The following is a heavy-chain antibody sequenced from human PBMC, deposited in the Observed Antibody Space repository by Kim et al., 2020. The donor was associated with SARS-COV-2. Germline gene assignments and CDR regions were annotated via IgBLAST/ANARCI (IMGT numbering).Heavy chain of an antibody. D-gene: IGHD1-26*01. CDR2: SEK. J-gene: IGHJ4*02. Sequence: SEKYYAESGKSQFTISRDNAEKSLSLQMNSLRAEDTAIYYCARGSVNLLLWGQGNLVAVSS. CDR3: ARGSVNLLL. V-gene: IGHV3-7*01.